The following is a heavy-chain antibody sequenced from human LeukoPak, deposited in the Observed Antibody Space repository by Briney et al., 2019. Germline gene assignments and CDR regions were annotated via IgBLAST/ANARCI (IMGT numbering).Heavy chain of an antibody. V-gene: IGHV4-59*12. CDR3: AREALWFGNSFDY. D-gene: IGHD3-10*01. CDR1: GGSISSYY. CDR2: IYYSGST. Sequence: NPSETLSLTCTVSGGSISSYYWSWIRQPPGKGLEWIGYIYYSGSTNYNPSLKSRVTISVDTSKNQFSLKLSSVTAADTAVYYCAREALWFGNSFDYWGQGTLVTVSS. J-gene: IGHJ4*02.